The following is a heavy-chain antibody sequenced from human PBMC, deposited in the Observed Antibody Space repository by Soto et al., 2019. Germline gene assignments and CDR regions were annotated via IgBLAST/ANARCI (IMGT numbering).Heavy chain of an antibody. Sequence: SETLSLTCTVSGYSINSDDYWGWIRQPPGKGLEWIGYIYYSGSTYYNPSLKSRVTISVDTSKNQFSLKLSSVTAADTAVYYCARGPYCGGDCYWPFVDYWGQGTLVTVSS. CDR3: ARGPYCGGDCYWPFVDY. V-gene: IGHV4-31*03. D-gene: IGHD2-21*02. CDR1: GYSINSDDY. J-gene: IGHJ4*02. CDR2: IYYSGST.